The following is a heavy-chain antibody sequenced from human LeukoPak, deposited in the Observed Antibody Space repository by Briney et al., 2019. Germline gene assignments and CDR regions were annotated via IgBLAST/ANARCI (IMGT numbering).Heavy chain of an antibody. V-gene: IGHV4-31*03. J-gene: IGHJ5*02. CDR1: GGSISSSSYY. CDR2: IYYSGST. CDR3: ARTYALNWFDP. Sequence: NPSETLSLTCTVSGGSISSSSYYWGWIRQPPGKGLEWIGYIYYSGSTYCNPSLKSRVTISVDTSKNQFSLKLSSVTAADTAVYYCARTYALNWFDPWGQGTLVTVSS. D-gene: IGHD3-16*01.